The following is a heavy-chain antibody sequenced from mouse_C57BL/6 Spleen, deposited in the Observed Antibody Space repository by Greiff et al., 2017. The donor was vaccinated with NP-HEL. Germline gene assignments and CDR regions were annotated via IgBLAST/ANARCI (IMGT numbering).Heavy chain of an antibody. CDR2: IYPGSGST. CDR3: AREAGYFDV. V-gene: IGHV1-55*01. J-gene: IGHJ1*03. Sequence: KPGQGLEWIGAIYPGSGSTNYNEKFKSKATLTVDTSSSTAYMQLSSLTSEDSAVYYCAREAGYFDVWGTGTTVTVSS.